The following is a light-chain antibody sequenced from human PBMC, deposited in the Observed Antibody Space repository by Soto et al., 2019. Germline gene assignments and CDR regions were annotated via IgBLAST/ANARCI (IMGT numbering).Light chain of an antibody. CDR1: SSDVGGYNY. Sequence: QSALTQPRSVSGSPGQSVTISCTGTSSDVGGYNYVSWYQQVPGKAPKLVIFEVIKRPSGVPERFSGSKSDNTASLTISGLQTDDEADYYCCSLAGRLLVFGGGTKVTVL. CDR3: CSLAGRLLV. CDR2: EVI. V-gene: IGLV2-11*01. J-gene: IGLJ2*01.